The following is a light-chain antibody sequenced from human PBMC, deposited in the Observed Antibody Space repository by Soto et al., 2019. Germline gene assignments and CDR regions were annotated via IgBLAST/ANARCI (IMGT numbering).Light chain of an antibody. CDR2: SNN. V-gene: IGLV1-44*01. J-gene: IGLJ1*01. CDR3: GAWDDSLSGYV. CDR1: NSNIGSNT. Sequence: QSVLTQPPSTSGTPGERGTIPCSGSNSNIGSNTVNWYQQLPGTAPKLLMYSNNQRPSGVPDRFSGSKSGTSASLAISGLQSEDEADYYCGAWDDSLSGYVFGTGNKVTVL.